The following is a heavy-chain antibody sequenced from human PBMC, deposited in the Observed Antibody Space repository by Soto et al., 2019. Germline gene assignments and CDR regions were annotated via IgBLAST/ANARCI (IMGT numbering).Heavy chain of an antibody. V-gene: IGHV1-3*01. CDR2: INAGNGNT. J-gene: IGHJ5*02. Sequence: ASVKVSCKASGYTFTSYAMHWVRQAPGQRLEWMGWINAGNGNTKYSQKFQGRVTMTRNTSISTAYMELSSLRPEDTAVYYCGRERNWFDPWGQGTLVTVSS. CDR1: GYTFTSYA. CDR3: GRERNWFDP.